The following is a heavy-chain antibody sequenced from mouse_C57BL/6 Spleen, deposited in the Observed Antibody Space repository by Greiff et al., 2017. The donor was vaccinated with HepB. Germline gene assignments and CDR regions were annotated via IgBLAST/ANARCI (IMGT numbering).Heavy chain of an antibody. D-gene: IGHD1-1*01. CDR1: GYTFTSYG. CDR3: ARGFNYYGSEYYAMDY. J-gene: IGHJ4*01. CDR2: IYPRSGNT. V-gene: IGHV1-81*01. Sequence: VQLQQSGAELARPGASVKLSCKASGYTFTSYGISWVKQRTGQGLEWIGEIYPRSGNTYYNEKFKGKATLTADTSSSTAYMELRSLTSEDSAVYFCARGFNYYGSEYYAMDYWGQGTSVTVSS.